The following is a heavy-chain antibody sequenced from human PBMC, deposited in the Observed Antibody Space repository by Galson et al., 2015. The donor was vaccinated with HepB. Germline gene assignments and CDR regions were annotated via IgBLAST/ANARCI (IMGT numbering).Heavy chain of an antibody. Sequence: SLRLSCAASGFTFSSYAMSWVRQAPGKGLEWVSAISGSGGSTYYADSVKGRFTISRDNSKDTLYLQMNSLRAEDTAVYYCAKANRGYDFWSGYYNYYYYYGMDVWGQGTTVTVSS. CDR2: ISGSGGST. J-gene: IGHJ6*02. CDR1: GFTFSSYA. V-gene: IGHV3-23*01. D-gene: IGHD3-3*01. CDR3: AKANRGYDFWSGYYNYYYYYGMDV.